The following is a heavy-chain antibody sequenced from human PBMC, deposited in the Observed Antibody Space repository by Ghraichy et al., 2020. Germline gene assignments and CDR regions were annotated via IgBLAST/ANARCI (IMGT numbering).Heavy chain of an antibody. V-gene: IGHV6-1*01. CDR3: ARGHWNDAYYYYYGMDV. D-gene: IGHD1-1*01. J-gene: IGHJ6*02. Sequence: LSLTCAISGDSVSSNSAAWNWIRQSPSRGLEWLGRTYYRSKWYNDYAVSVKSRITINPDTSKNQFSLQLNSVTPEDTAVYYCARGHWNDAYYYYYGMDVWGQGTTVTVSS. CDR2: TYYRSKWYN. CDR1: GDSVSSNSAA.